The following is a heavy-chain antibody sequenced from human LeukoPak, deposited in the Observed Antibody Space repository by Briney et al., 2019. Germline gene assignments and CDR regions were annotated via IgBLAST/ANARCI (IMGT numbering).Heavy chain of an antibody. CDR2: IYYSGTT. D-gene: IGHD2-2*02. Sequence: SGTLSLTCTVSGGSINSGGFYWSWIRQPPGKGLEWIGYIYYSGTTYYNPSLQSRVTLSVDTSKKLFSLHLNSVTAADTAVYYCARVYHNKSAYDIWGQGTMVTVSP. V-gene: IGHV4-31*03. CDR1: GGSINSGGFY. J-gene: IGHJ3*02. CDR3: ARVYHNKSAYDI.